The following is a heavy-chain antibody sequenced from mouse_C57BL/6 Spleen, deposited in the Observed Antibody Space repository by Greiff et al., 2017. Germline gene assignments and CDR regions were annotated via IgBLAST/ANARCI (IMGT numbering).Heavy chain of an antibody. CDR3: ARRIVYAMDY. CDR2: IYPGDGDT. J-gene: IGHJ4*01. CDR1: GYAFSRYW. Sequence: QVQLKQSGAELVKPGASVKISCKASGYAFSRYWMNWVKQRPGKGLEWIGQIYPGDGDTNYNGKFKCKATLTADKSSSTSYMQLSSLTSEDAAVYFCARRIVYAMDYWGQGTSGTVSS. V-gene: IGHV1-80*01.